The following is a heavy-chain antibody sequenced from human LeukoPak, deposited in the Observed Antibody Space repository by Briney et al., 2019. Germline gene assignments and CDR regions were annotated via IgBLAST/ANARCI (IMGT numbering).Heavy chain of an antibody. CDR1: GESFSGYY. Sequence: SETLSLTCAVYGESFSGYYWTWIRQPPGKGLEWIGQINHSGSTNYNPSLKSRVTISVDTSKNQFSLKLSSVTAADTAVYYCARPKNYGDYADAFDIWGQGTMVTVSS. CDR3: ARPKNYGDYADAFDI. CDR2: INHSGST. D-gene: IGHD4-17*01. J-gene: IGHJ3*02. V-gene: IGHV4-34*01.